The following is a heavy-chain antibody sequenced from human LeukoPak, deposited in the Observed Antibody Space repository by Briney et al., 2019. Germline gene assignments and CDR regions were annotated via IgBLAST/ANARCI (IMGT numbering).Heavy chain of an antibody. CDR2: IIPIFGTA. V-gene: IGHV1-69*05. D-gene: IGHD4-17*01. CDR3: ARDLSTVYHWFDP. Sequence: SVKVSCKASGGTFSSYAISWVRQAPGQGLEWMGGIIPIFGTANYAQKFQGRVTMTRDMSTSTVYMELSSLRSEDTAVYYCARDLSTVYHWFDPWGQGTLVTVSS. CDR1: GGTFSSYA. J-gene: IGHJ5*02.